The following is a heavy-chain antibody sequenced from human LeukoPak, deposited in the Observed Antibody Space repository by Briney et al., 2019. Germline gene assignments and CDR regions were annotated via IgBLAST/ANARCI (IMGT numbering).Heavy chain of an antibody. J-gene: IGHJ4*02. CDR2: IKQDGSEK. CDR3: ARTTTPHYYGSGSYALGY. CDR1: GFTFSSYW. V-gene: IGHV3-7*02. Sequence: GGSLRLSCAASGFTFSSYWMSWVRQAPGKGLEWVANIKQDGSEKHYVDSVKGRFTISRDNAKNSLYLQMSSLSAEDTAVYYCARTTTPHYYGSGSYALGYWGQGTLVTVPS. D-gene: IGHD3-10*01.